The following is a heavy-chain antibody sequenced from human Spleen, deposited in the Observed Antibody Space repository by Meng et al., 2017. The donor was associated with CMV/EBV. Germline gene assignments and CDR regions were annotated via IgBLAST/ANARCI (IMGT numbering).Heavy chain of an antibody. Sequence: VSGGSVSSPNYYWSWIRQPPGKGLEWIAYIYYSGSTNSTPSLKSRVTISVDTSKNQFSLNLTSVTAADTAVYYCARHAGLLWFGFDPWGQGTLVTVSS. D-gene: IGHD3-10*01. J-gene: IGHJ5*02. CDR2: IYYSGST. CDR1: GGSVSSPNYY. V-gene: IGHV4-61*01. CDR3: ARHAGLLWFGFDP.